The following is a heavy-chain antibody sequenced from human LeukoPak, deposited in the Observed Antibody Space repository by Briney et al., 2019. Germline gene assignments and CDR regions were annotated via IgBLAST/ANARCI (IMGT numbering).Heavy chain of an antibody. V-gene: IGHV3-23*01. D-gene: IGHD4-11*01. CDR1: GFTFSSYR. Sequence: GGSLRLSCAASGFTFSSYRMNWVRQAPGKGLEWVSSISFSGGSTYYADSVKGRFTISRDNLKNTLYLQMNSLRAEDTALYYCAKGQATVTTIDYWGQGTLVTVSS. CDR2: ISFSGGST. J-gene: IGHJ4*02. CDR3: AKGQATVTTIDY.